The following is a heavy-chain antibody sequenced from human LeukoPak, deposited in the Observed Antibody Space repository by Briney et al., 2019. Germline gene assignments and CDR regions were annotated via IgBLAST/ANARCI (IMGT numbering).Heavy chain of an antibody. J-gene: IGHJ4*02. CDR2: ISYDGSNK. Sequence: PGGTLRLSCAASGFTFSSYGMSWVRQAPGKGLEWVAVISYDGSNKYYADSVKGRFTISRDNSKNTLYLQMNSLRAEDTAVYYCARDEYSSSSVDYWGQGTLVTVSS. V-gene: IGHV3-30*03. CDR3: ARDEYSSSSVDY. D-gene: IGHD6-6*01. CDR1: GFTFSSYG.